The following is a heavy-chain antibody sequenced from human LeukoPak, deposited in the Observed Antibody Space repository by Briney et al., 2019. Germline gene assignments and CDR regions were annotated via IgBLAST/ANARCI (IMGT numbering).Heavy chain of an antibody. CDR2: IYYSGST. V-gene: IGHV4-39*01. D-gene: IGHD7-27*01. CDR1: AGSISSSSYY. Sequence: PSDTLSLTCTVTAGSISSSSYYWGCIRQPPGKGLEWIGSIYYSGSTYYNPSLKSRVTISVDTSKNQFSLKLSSVTAADTAVYYCARGQNWGSYFDYWGQGTLVTVSS. J-gene: IGHJ4*02. CDR3: ARGQNWGSYFDY.